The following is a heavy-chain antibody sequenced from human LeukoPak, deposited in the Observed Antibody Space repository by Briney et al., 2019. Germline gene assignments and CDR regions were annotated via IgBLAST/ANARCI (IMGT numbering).Heavy chain of an antibody. CDR1: GGSISSYY. Sequence: SETLSLTCTVSGGSISSYYWSWIRQPPGKGLEWIGYIYYSGSTNYNPSLKSRVTISVDTSKNQSSLKLSSVTAADTAVYYCARRGYGDYEVDAFDIWGQGTMVTVSS. CDR3: ARRGYGDYEVDAFDI. D-gene: IGHD4-17*01. V-gene: IGHV4-59*01. CDR2: IYYSGST. J-gene: IGHJ3*02.